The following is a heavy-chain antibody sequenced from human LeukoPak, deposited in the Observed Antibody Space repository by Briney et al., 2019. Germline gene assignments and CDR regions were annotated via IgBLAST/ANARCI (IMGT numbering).Heavy chain of an antibody. J-gene: IGHJ6*02. Sequence: ASVKVSCKASGYTFTGYYMHWARQAPGQGLEWMGWINPNSGGTNYAQKFQGRVTMTRDTSISTACMELSRLRSDDTAVYYCARVVPAAIRDYYYGMDVWGQGTTVTVSS. CDR3: ARVVPAAIRDYYYGMDV. CDR1: GYTFTGYY. CDR2: INPNSGGT. V-gene: IGHV1-2*02. D-gene: IGHD2-2*02.